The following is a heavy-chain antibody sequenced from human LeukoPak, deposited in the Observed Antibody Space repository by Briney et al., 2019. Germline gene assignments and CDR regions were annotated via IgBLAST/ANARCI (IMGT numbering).Heavy chain of an antibody. CDR1: GFTFSDYY. CDR2: ISGSGGST. V-gene: IGHV3-23*01. Sequence: GGSLRLSCAASGFTFSDYYMSWVRQAPGKGLEWVSAISGSGGSTYYADSVKGRFTISRDNSKNTLYLQMNSLRAEDTAVYYCAKDVGKRYSSGWYYFDYWGQGTLVTVSS. CDR3: AKDVGKRYSSGWYYFDY. D-gene: IGHD6-19*01. J-gene: IGHJ4*02.